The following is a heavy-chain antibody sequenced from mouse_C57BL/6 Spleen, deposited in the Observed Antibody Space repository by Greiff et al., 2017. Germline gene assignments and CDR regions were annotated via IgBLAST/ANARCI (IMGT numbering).Heavy chain of an antibody. J-gene: IGHJ3*01. CDR3: TPGYYGSSYVFAY. D-gene: IGHD1-1*01. V-gene: IGHV14-1*01. CDR2: IDPEDGDT. Sequence: VQLQQSGAELVRPGASVKLSCPASGFNIKDYYMHWVKQRPEQGLEWIGRIDPEDGDTEYAPKFQGKATMTADTSSNTAYLQLSSLTSEDTAVYYCTPGYYGSSYVFAYWGQGTLVTVSA. CDR1: GFNIKDYY.